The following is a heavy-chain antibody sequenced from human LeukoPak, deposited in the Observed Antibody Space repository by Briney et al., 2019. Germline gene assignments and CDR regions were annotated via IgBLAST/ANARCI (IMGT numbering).Heavy chain of an antibody. CDR1: GYTFTGYY. Sequence: ASVKVSCKASGYTFTGYYMHWVRQAPGQELEWMGWINPNSGGTNYAQKFQGRVTMTRDVSTSTVYMELSSLRSEDTAVYYCARADYGSGRNTGKNWFDPWGQGTLVTVSS. CDR2: INPNSGGT. J-gene: IGHJ5*02. CDR3: ARADYGSGRNTGKNWFDP. D-gene: IGHD3-10*01. V-gene: IGHV1-2*02.